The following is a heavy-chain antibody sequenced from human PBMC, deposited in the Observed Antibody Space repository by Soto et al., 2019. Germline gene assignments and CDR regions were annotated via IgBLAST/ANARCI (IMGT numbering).Heavy chain of an antibody. CDR3: ARATRYFGSFDY. V-gene: IGHV3-NL1*01. Sequence: PGGSLRLSCAASGFTFSSYGMHWVRQAPGKGLEWVSVIYTGGSAYYADSVKGRSTISRDASKNTLYLQVNSLRAEDTAVYYCARATRYFGSFDYWGQGILVTVSS. CDR1: GFTFSSYG. J-gene: IGHJ4*02. D-gene: IGHD2-2*01. CDR2: IYTGGSA.